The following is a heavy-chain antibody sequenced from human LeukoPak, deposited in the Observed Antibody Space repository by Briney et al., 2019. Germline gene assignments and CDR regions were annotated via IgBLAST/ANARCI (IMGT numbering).Heavy chain of an antibody. D-gene: IGHD4-11*01. CDR2: ISGGGGTT. CDR3: AKVRDYNPRMPFEY. V-gene: IGHV3-23*01. CDR1: GFTFSSYA. J-gene: IGHJ4*02. Sequence: GGSLRLSCAASGFTFSSYAMSWVRQAPGKGLEWVSVISGGGGTTYYADSVKGRFTIYRDNSKNTLYLQMNSLRAEDTAVYYCAKVRDYNPRMPFEYWGQGTLVTVSS.